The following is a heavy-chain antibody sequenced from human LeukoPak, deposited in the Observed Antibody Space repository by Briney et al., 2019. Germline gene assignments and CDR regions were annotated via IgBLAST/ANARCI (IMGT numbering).Heavy chain of an antibody. V-gene: IGHV3-21*01. CDR2: ISGSRRHK. CDR3: ARTANFAAGYYIDY. D-gene: IGHD6-13*01. Sequence: GGSLRLSCAASGFTFSSYTMNWVLQSPGTGLEWVSAISGSRRHKYYADPVKGRFTMSRTNAKNSLCLQMASLRAENTAVYYCARTANFAAGYYIDYWGKGTLVTVSS. CDR1: GFTFSSYT. J-gene: IGHJ4*02.